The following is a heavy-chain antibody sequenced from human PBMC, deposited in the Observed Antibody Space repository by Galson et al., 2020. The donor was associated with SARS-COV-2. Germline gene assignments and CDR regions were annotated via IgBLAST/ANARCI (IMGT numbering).Heavy chain of an antibody. CDR2: IKQDGSEK. D-gene: IGHD6-19*01. V-gene: IGHV3-7*01. CDR1: GFTFSSYW. J-gene: IGHJ6*02. Sequence: GGSLRLSCAASGFTFSSYWMSWVRQAPGKGLEWVANIKQDGSEKYYVDSVKGRFTISRDNAKNSLYLQMNSLRAEDTAVYYCARDWAIAVAGYDYYYGMDVWGQGTTVTVSS. CDR3: ARDWAIAVAGYDYYYGMDV.